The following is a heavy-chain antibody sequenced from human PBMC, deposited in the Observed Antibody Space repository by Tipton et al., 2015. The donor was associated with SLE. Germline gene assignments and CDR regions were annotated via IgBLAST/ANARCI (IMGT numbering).Heavy chain of an antibody. J-gene: IGHJ3*02. CDR2: IYYSGST. Sequence: TLSLTCTVSGGSISSHYWSWIRQPPGKGLEWIGYIYYSGSTNYNPSLKSRVTISVDTSKNQFSLKLSSVTAADTAVYYCASPYYYESSGFDAFDIWGQGTMVTVSS. D-gene: IGHD3-22*01. CDR3: ASPYYYESSGFDAFDI. V-gene: IGHV4-59*11. CDR1: GGSISSHY.